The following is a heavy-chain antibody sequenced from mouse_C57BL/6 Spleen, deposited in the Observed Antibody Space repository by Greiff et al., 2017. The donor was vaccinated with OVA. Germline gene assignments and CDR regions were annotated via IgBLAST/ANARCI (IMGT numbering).Heavy chain of an antibody. CDR3: ARGGGMVVADFDY. Sequence: QVQLQQPGAELVRPGSSVKLSCKASGYTFTSYWMDWVKQRPGQGLEWIGNIYPSDSETHYNQKFKDKATLTVDKSSSTAYMQLSSLTSEDSAVYDGARGGGMVVADFDYWGQGTTLTVSS. V-gene: IGHV1-61*01. CDR1: GYTFTSYW. CDR2: IYPSDSET. J-gene: IGHJ2*01. D-gene: IGHD1-1*02.